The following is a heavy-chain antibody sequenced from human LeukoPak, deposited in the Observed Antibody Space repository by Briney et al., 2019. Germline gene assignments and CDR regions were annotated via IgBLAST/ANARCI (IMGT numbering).Heavy chain of an antibody. V-gene: IGHV3-30-3*01. CDR3: ARDRSAVAGRGLDY. Sequence: GGSPRLSCAASGFTFRNYYMHWVRQAPGKGLGWVAVISLDGNNEYYADSVKGRFSLSRDNSMNTLYLQLNSLRAEDTAVYYCARDRSAVAGRGLDYWGQGTLVTVSS. CDR2: ISLDGNNE. D-gene: IGHD6-19*01. J-gene: IGHJ4*02. CDR1: GFTFRNYY.